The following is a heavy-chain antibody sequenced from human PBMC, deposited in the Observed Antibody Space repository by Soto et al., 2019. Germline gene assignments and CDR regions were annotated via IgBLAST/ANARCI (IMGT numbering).Heavy chain of an antibody. CDR3: AKVSLGVYYFDY. D-gene: IGHD2-8*01. CDR2: ILYDGSNK. J-gene: IGHJ4*02. V-gene: IGHV3-33*06. CDR1: GFTFSNYG. Sequence: PGGSLRLSCAASGFTFSNYGMHWARQAPGKGLEWVAAILYDGSNKYYADSVKGRFTISRDNSKNTLYLQMNSLRAEDTAVYYCAKVSLGVYYFDYWGQGTLVTVS.